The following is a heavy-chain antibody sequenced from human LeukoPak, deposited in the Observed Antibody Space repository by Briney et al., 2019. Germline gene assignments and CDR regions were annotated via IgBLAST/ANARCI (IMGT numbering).Heavy chain of an antibody. V-gene: IGHV4-59*01. J-gene: IGHJ4*02. CDR2: IYYSGST. Sequence: PSETLSLTCTVSGDSISSYYCSWIRQPPGKGLEWIGYIYYSGSTNYNPSLKSRVTISVDTSKNQFSLKLSSVTAADTAVYYCARDRSRVLATYYFDYWGQGTLVTVSS. CDR1: GDSISSYY. CDR3: ARDRSRVLATYYFDY. D-gene: IGHD5-12*01.